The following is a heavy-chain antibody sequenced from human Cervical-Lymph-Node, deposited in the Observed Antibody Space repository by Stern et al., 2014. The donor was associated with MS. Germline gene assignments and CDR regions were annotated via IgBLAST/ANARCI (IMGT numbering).Heavy chain of an antibody. CDR2: INIFNLKT. Sequence: VQLVESGAEMKKPGASVKVSCKASGYPFTSYAIAWVRQAPGQGLEWMGWINIFNLKTEYAQKFQGRVTLTTDTSTTAYMELRSLRSDDTAIYYCARGIFDYGGNSPFDYWGQGTLVTVSS. CDR1: GYPFTSYA. CDR3: ARGIFDYGGNSPFDY. V-gene: IGHV1-18*01. D-gene: IGHD4-23*01. J-gene: IGHJ4*02.